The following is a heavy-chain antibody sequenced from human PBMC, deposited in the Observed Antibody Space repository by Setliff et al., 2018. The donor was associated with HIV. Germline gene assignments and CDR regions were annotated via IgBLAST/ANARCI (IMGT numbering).Heavy chain of an antibody. V-gene: IGHV3-23*01. D-gene: IGHD2-15*01. J-gene: IGHJ4*02. Sequence: GGPLRLSCAASGFTFSNYAMSWVRQAPEKGLEWVSAIASSGGYTYHADSVKGRFTISRDDSKNTLYLQMNSLRAEDTAVYYCASLLPVDYWGQGTLVTVSS. CDR1: GFTFSNYA. CDR3: ASLLPVDY. CDR2: IASSGGYT.